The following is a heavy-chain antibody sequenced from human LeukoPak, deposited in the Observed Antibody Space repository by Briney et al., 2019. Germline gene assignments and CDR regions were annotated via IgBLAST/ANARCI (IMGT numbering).Heavy chain of an antibody. CDR2: ISDSSSYI. Sequence: PWGSLRLSCAASGFTFSSYSMHWVRQAPGKGLEWVSSISDSSSYIYYADSVKGRFTISRDNAKNSLYLRMNSLRAEDTAMYYCASPALGQVTMKPWGQGTLVTVSS. D-gene: IGHD3-22*01. V-gene: IGHV3-21*01. CDR1: GFTFSSYS. J-gene: IGHJ5*02. CDR3: ASPALGQVTMKP.